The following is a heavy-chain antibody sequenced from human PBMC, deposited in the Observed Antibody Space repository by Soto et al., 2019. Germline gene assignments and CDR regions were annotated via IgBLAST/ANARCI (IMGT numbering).Heavy chain of an antibody. CDR3: ASVPAAMDMYYFDY. CDR2: ISSSSSYI. Sequence: GGSLRLSCAASGFTFSSYSMNWVRQAPGKGLEWVSSISSSSSYIYYADSVKGRFTISRDNAKNSLYLQMNSLRAEDTAVYYCASVPAAMDMYYFDYWGQGTLVTVSS. CDR1: GFTFSSYS. V-gene: IGHV3-21*01. J-gene: IGHJ4*02. D-gene: IGHD2-2*01.